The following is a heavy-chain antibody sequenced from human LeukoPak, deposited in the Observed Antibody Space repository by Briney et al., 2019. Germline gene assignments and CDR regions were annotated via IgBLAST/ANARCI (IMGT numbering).Heavy chain of an antibody. Sequence: KPSETLSLTCAVSGYSISSGYYWGWIRQPPGKGLEWIGSIYHSRSTYYNPSLKSRVTISVDTSKNQFSLKLSSVTAADTAVYYCARHAQQLASAPIDYWGQGTLVTVSS. CDR3: ARHAQQLASAPIDY. CDR2: IYHSRST. CDR1: GYSISSGYY. V-gene: IGHV4-38-2*01. D-gene: IGHD6-13*01. J-gene: IGHJ4*02.